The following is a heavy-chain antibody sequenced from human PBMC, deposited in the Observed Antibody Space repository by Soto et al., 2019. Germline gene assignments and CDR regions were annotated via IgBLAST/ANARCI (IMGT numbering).Heavy chain of an antibody. Sequence: SQTLSLTCDSSGDSVSSNSVTWSWFRQSPSRGLEWLGRTYYWSQWFNDYAVSVKGRIIVNPDTSKNQVSLQLSAVTPEDTAVYYCASIPRMAAAGGWYDALDVWGQGTMVTVSS. CDR1: GDSVSSNSVT. D-gene: IGHD6-13*01. J-gene: IGHJ3*01. V-gene: IGHV6-1*01. CDR3: ASIPRMAAAGGWYDALDV. CDR2: TYYWSQWFN.